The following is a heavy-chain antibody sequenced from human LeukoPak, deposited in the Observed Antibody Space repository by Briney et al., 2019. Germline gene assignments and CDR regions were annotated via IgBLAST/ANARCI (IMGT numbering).Heavy chain of an antibody. J-gene: IGHJ4*02. V-gene: IGHV1-18*01. Sequence: ASVKVSCKTSGYKFKTFGISWVRQAPGQGLEWMGWIRADKGKTDYAQKFQDRVTLTIDPSTSTAYMELRSLTSDDTATYYCARDRSNSDFWGQGTLVTVS. CDR3: ARDRSNSDF. D-gene: IGHD4-11*01. CDR2: IRADKGKT. CDR1: GYKFKTFG.